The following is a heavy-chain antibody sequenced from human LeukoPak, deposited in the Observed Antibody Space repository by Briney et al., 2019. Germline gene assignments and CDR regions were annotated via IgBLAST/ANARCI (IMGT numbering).Heavy chain of an antibody. CDR1: GGSISSYY. CDR3: AREGQYQLLFDF. Sequence: SETLSLTCTVSGGSISSYYWSWIRQPAGKGLEWIGRIYANGNTNHNPSLKSRVTMSVDTSNNHFSLKLTSVTAADTAVYYCAREGQYQLLFDFWGPGTLVTVSS. J-gene: IGHJ4*02. CDR2: IYANGNT. D-gene: IGHD2-2*01. V-gene: IGHV4-4*07.